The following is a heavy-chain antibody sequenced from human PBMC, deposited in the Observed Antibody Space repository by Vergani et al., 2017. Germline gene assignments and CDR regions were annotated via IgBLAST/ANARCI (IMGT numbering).Heavy chain of an antibody. CDR1: GGSISSHY. Sequence: QVQLQESGPGLVKPSETLSLTCTVAGGSISSHYWSWIRQPPGKGLEWIGYIYYSGSTNYNPSLKSRVTISVDTSKNQFSLMLSSVTAADTAVYYCSRSYTYCSSTSCYSGYFDYWGQGTLVTVSS. D-gene: IGHD2-2*02. CDR2: IYYSGST. CDR3: SRSYTYCSSTSCYSGYFDY. V-gene: IGHV4-59*11. J-gene: IGHJ4*02.